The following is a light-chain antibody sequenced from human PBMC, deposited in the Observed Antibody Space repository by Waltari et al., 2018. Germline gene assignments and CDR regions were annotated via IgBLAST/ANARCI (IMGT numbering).Light chain of an antibody. J-gene: IGLJ3*02. CDR1: SSDVGGYNY. CDR3: ISYTTSNTWV. V-gene: IGLV2-14*01. Sequence: QSALTQPASVSGSPGQSITISCTGSSSDVGGYNYVSWYQQHPGKAPKLMTYHVSERPSVVSNRFSGSKSGNTASLTISGLQAEDEADYYCISYTTSNTWVCGGGTKLTVL. CDR2: HVS.